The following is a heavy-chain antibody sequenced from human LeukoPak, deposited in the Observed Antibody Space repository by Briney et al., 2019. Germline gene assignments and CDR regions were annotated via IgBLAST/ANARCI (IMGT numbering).Heavy chain of an antibody. Sequence: GGSLRLSCAASGFTFSSYGMSWVRQAPGKGLEWVSAISGSGGSTYYADSVKGRFTISRDNSKNTLYLQMNSLRVEDTAVYYCARDGYYDSSGFWGQGTLVTVSS. CDR3: ARDGYYDSSGF. CDR2: ISGSGGST. V-gene: IGHV3-23*01. D-gene: IGHD3-22*01. CDR1: GFTFSSYG. J-gene: IGHJ4*02.